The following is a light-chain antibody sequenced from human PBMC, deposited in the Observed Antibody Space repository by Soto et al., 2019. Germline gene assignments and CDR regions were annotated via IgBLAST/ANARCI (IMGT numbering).Light chain of an antibody. CDR2: SAS. V-gene: IGKV1-17*01. CDR1: QDRGPD. Sequence: DIQMTQSPSSLSASVGDRVTITCRASQDRGPDLGWYQQKPGKAPRRLSYSASNLQSGVPSRFSGSVSGTDFTLTIRSLQPEDFATYHGLQHKSYPWTFGQGTKGEI. J-gene: IGKJ1*01. CDR3: LQHKSYPWT.